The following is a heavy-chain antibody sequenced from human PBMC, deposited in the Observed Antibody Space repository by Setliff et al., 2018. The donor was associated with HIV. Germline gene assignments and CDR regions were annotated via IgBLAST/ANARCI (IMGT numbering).Heavy chain of an antibody. CDR2: TYTRIT. Sequence: PSETLSLTCSVSGGSISSYYWSWIRQPPGKGLEWVGYTYTRITNYTPYLKSRVTISIDTSKNQFSLKLTSVTAADTAIYCCARSKGGGAGCFSYWGQGTLVTVSS. J-gene: IGHJ4*02. CDR1: GGSISSYY. D-gene: IGHD3-10*01. V-gene: IGHV4-4*08. CDR3: ARSKGGGAGCFSY.